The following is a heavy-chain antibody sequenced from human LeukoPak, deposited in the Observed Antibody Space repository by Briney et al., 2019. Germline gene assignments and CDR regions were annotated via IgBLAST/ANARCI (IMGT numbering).Heavy chain of an antibody. D-gene: IGHD6-13*01. CDR2: IYYSGST. CDR1: GGSISSYY. V-gene: IGHV4-59*08. J-gene: IGHJ4*02. Sequence: SETLSLTCTVSGGSISSYYWSWIRQPPGKGLEWIGYIYYSGSTNYNPSLKGRVTISVDTSKNQFSLKLSAMTAADTALYYCARHSQHLDYWGQGTLVTVSS. CDR3: ARHSQHLDY.